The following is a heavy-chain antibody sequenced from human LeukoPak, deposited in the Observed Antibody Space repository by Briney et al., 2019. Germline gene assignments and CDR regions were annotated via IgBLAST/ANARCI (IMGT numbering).Heavy chain of an antibody. CDR1: GFTFSSYT. V-gene: IGHV3-48*01. J-gene: IGHJ3*02. CDR3: ARAKRNGFDI. Sequence: GGSLRLSCAASGFTFSSYTMNWVRQAPGKGLEWVSYISSSSSTIYYADSVKGRFTISRDNAMNSVYLQMHSLRAEDTAVYYCARAKRNGFDIWGQGTMVTVSS. CDR2: ISSSSSTI.